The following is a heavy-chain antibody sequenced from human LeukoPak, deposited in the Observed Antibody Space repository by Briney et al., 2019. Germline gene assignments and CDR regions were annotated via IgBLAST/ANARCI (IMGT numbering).Heavy chain of an antibody. V-gene: IGHV3-30*04. J-gene: IGHJ4*02. CDR1: GFTFSNHA. CDR2: ISYDDGTNK. CDR3: ARDIGENGYYGLTGDY. D-gene: IGHD1-14*01. Sequence: GGSLRLSCAASGFTFSNHAIRWVRQAPGKGLEWVAVISYDDGTNKYYADSVEGRFTISRDNSKNTVFLHMNGLRPEDTAVYYCARDIGENGYYGLTGDYWGRGTLVTVSS.